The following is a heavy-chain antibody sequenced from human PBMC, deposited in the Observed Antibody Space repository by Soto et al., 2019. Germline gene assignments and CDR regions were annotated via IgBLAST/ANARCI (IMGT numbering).Heavy chain of an antibody. CDR2: IYATGST. V-gene: IGHV4-30-4*01. D-gene: IGHD2-2*01. CDR3: ARVTFCSSTRCYPYNWFDP. CDR1: NASITSSDYY. Sequence: PSETLSLTCTVSNASITSSDYYWGWIRQPPGKGLEWIGYIYATGSTYYNPSLKSRLTISIDTSKNQFSLELNSVTTADTAVYYCARVTFCSSTRCYPYNWFDPWGQGTLVTVSS. J-gene: IGHJ5*02.